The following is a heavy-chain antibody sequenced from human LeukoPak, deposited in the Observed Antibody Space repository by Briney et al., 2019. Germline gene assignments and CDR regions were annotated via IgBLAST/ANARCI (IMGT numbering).Heavy chain of an antibody. J-gene: IGHJ3*02. V-gene: IGHV4-38-2*02. Sequence: SETLSLTCTVSGYSISSGFYWGWIRQPPGKGLEWIGSIYHRGSTYYNPSLKSRVTISLDTSKNQFSLKLSSVTAADTAVYYCARALGAFDIWGQGTMVTVSS. CDR3: ARALGAFDI. CDR1: GYSISSGFY. CDR2: IYHRGST.